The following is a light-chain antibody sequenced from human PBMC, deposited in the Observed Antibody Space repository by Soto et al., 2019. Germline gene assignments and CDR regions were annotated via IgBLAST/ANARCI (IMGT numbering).Light chain of an antibody. Sequence: QSALTQPASVSGSPGQSITISCTGTRSDVGGYNYVSWYQQHPGKAPKLMIYDVSNRPSGVSNRFSGSKSGNTASLTISGLQAEDEADYYCTSYTSSITVVFGGGTKLTVL. V-gene: IGLV2-14*01. CDR2: DVS. J-gene: IGLJ2*01. CDR3: TSYTSSITVV. CDR1: RSDVGGYNY.